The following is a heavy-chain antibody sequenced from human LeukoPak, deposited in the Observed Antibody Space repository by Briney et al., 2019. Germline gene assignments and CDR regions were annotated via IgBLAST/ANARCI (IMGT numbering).Heavy chain of an antibody. CDR3: ARDRGYIYGYYFDY. Sequence: ASVKVSCKASGGTFSSYAISWVRQAPGQGLEWMGGIIPIFGTANYAQKFQGRVTITADESTSTAYMELSSLRSEDTAVYYCARDRGYIYGYYFDYWGQGTLVTVSS. D-gene: IGHD5-18*01. CDR2: IIPIFGTA. J-gene: IGHJ4*02. CDR1: GGTFSSYA. V-gene: IGHV1-69*13.